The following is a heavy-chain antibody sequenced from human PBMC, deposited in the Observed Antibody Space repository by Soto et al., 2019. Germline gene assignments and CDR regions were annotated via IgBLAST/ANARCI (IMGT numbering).Heavy chain of an antibody. J-gene: IGHJ6*02. CDR3: ARGGSYDSSGYYPFSYYYGMDV. CDR1: GSTFSSSY. Sequence: SGSTFSSSYISWVLQAPGQGLEWMGGIIPIFGTANYAQKFQGRVTITADESTSTAYMELSSLRSEDTAVYYCARGGSYDSSGYYPFSYYYGMDVWGQGTTVTVSS. CDR2: IIPIFGTA. V-gene: IGHV1-69*01. D-gene: IGHD3-22*01.